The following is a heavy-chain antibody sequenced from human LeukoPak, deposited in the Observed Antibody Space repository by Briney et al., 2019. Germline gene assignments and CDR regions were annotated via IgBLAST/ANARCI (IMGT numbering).Heavy chain of an antibody. CDR2: IIPIFGTA. V-gene: IGHV1-69*06. CDR3: AVGYSYGYTSYYYYMDV. J-gene: IGHJ6*03. Sequence: ASVKVSCKASGGSFNNYAISWVRQAPGQGLEWMGGIIPIFGTANYAQKFQGRVTITADKSTSTAYMELSSLRSEDTAVYYCAVGYSYGYTSYYYYMDVWGKGTTVTVSS. CDR1: GGSFNNYA. D-gene: IGHD5-18*01.